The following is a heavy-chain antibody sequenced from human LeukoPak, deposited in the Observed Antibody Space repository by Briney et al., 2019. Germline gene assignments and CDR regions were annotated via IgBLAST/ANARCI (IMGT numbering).Heavy chain of an antibody. CDR3: ARVYGSGTLFDY. Sequence: SQTLSLTCAVSGGSISSGGFSWSLIRQPPGQGLEWIGYIYHSGSTYYNPSLKSRVTISVDRSKNQFSLKLSSVTAADTAVYYCARVYGSGTLFDYWGQGTLVTVSS. J-gene: IGHJ4*02. CDR2: IYHSGST. V-gene: IGHV4-30-2*01. CDR1: GGSISSGGFS. D-gene: IGHD3-10*01.